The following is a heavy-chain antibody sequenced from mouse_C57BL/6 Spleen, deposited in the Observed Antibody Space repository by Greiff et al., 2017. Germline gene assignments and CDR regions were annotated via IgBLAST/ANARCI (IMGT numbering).Heavy chain of an antibody. CDR1: GYTFTSYW. Sequence: QVQLKQPGAELVRPGSSVKLSCKASGYTFTSYWMHWVKQRPIQGLEWIGNIDPSDSETHYNQKFKDKATLTVDKSSSTAYMQLSSLTSEDSAVYYCARDPHYYGSSPYAMDYWGQGTSVTVSS. CDR2: IDPSDSET. D-gene: IGHD1-1*01. V-gene: IGHV1-52*01. CDR3: ARDPHYYGSSPYAMDY. J-gene: IGHJ4*01.